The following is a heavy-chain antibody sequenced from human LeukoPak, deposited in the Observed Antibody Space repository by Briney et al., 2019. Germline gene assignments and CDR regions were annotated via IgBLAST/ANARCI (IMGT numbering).Heavy chain of an antibody. CDR2: ISYDGNK. D-gene: IGHD3-10*01. Sequence: GGSLRLSCAASGFIFSNYAMHWVRQAPGKGLEWVAVISYDGNKYYADSVKGRFTISRDNSKNTVYLQMNSLRAEDTAVYYCARDNYGMDVWGQGTTVTVSS. CDR3: ARDNYGMDV. J-gene: IGHJ6*02. CDR1: GFIFSNYA. V-gene: IGHV3-30*04.